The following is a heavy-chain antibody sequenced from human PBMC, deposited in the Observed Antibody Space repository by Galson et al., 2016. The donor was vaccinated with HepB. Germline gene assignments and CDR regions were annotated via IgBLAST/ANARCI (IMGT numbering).Heavy chain of an antibody. CDR2: IGGDGGIT. J-gene: IGHJ4*02. Sequence: SLRLSCAASGFTFDDYAMHWVRQAPGKGLEWVSLIGGDGGITYYADSVKGRFTIPRDNSKNSLYLQMNSLRTEDTAFYYCAKDRLGEYFDYWGQGTLVTVSS. CDR3: AKDRLGEYFDY. V-gene: IGHV3-43*02. CDR1: GFTFDDYA. D-gene: IGHD2-21*01.